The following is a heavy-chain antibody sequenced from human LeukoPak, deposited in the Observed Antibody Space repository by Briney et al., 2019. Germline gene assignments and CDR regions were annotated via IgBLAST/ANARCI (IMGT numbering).Heavy chain of an antibody. CDR3: ARDGRNWFDP. V-gene: IGHV4-4*02. CDR1: GASISSSNW. J-gene: IGHJ5*02. CDR2: IYHSGST. Sequence: SGTLSLTCAVSGASISSSNWWSWVRQPPGKGLEWIGEIYHSGSTNYNPSLKSRVTISVDTSKNQFSLKLSSVTAADTAVYYCARDGRNWFDPWGQGTLATVSS.